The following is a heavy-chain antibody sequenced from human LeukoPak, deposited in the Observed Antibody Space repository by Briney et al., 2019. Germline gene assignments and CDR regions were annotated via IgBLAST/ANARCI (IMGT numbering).Heavy chain of an antibody. V-gene: IGHV4-39*01. J-gene: IGHJ6*03. Sequence: SETLSLTCTVSGGSISSSSYYWGWIRQPPGKGLEWIGSIYYSGSTYYNPSLKSRVTISVDTSKNQFSLKLSSVTAADTAVYYCARAGITIFGVVIIPDPAGGYMDVWGKGTTVTVSS. D-gene: IGHD3-3*01. CDR1: GGSISSSSYY. CDR2: IYYSGST. CDR3: ARAGITIFGVVIIPDPAGGYMDV.